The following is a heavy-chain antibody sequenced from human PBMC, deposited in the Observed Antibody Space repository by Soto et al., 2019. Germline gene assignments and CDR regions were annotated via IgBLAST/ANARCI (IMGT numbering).Heavy chain of an antibody. J-gene: IGHJ6*02. CDR2: ISGSGGST. V-gene: IGHV3-23*01. CDR1: GFTFSSYA. Sequence: GGSLRLSCAASGFTFSSYAMSWVRQAPGKGLEWVSAISGSGGSTYYADSVKGRFTISRDNSKNTLYLQMNSLRAGDTAVYYCAKDLSQQLVRSYYYYYGMDVWGQGTTVTVSS. D-gene: IGHD6-13*01. CDR3: AKDLSQQLVRSYYYYYGMDV.